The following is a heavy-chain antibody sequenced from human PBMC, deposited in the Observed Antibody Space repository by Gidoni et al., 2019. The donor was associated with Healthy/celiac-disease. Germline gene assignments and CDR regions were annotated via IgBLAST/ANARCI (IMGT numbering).Heavy chain of an antibody. J-gene: IGHJ4*02. V-gene: IGHV3-73*02. CDR3: TRYDSSGGY. D-gene: IGHD3-22*01. Sequence: VQLVESGGGLVQPGASRNLSCAASEFTFSGSAMNWVRQASGKGLEWVGRIRSKANSYATAYAASVKGRFTISRDDSKNTAYLQMNSLKTEDTAVYYCTRYDSSGGYWGQGTLVTVSS. CDR2: IRSKANSYAT. CDR1: EFTFSGSA.